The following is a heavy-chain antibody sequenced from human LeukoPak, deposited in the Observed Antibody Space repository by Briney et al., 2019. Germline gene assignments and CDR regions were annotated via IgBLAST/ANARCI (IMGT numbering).Heavy chain of an antibody. CDR3: AKVYYYGSESDLYFDY. D-gene: IGHD3-10*01. J-gene: IGHJ4*02. CDR1: GFTFSSYA. V-gene: IGHV3-23*01. Sequence: PGGSLRLSCAASGFTFSSYAMSWVRQAPGKGLEWVSAISGSGGSTYYADSVKGRFTISRDNSKNTLYLQMNSLRAEDTAVYYCAKVYYYGSESDLYFDYWGQGTLVTVSS. CDR2: ISGSGGST.